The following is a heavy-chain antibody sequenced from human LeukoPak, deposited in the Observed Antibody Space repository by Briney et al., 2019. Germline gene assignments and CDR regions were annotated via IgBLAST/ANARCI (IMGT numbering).Heavy chain of an antibody. CDR2: INFNSGGT. CDR1: GYTFTGYY. J-gene: IGHJ3*02. D-gene: IGHD3-10*01. Sequence: ASVKVSRKAPGYTFTGYYMHWVRQAPGQGLEWMGWINFNSGGTNSAQKFQGRVTMTRDTSITTVYMDLTSLRSDDTAVYYCAREANYYGSDKAGLDIWGQGTMVTVSS. V-gene: IGHV1-2*02. CDR3: AREANYYGSDKAGLDI.